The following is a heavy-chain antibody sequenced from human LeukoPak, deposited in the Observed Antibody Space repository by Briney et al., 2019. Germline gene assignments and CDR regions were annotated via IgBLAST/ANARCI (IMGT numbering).Heavy chain of an antibody. V-gene: IGHV3-74*01. J-gene: IGHJ3*02. Sequence: QPGGSLRLSCAASGFTFSSYWMHWVRQPPGKGLVWASRIKTDGSDTGYADSVRGRFTISRDNAKNTLYLQMNSLRAEDTAMYYCARDRSGPFDIWGQGTMVTVSS. D-gene: IGHD3-3*01. CDR1: GFTFSSYW. CDR2: IKTDGSDT. CDR3: ARDRSGPFDI.